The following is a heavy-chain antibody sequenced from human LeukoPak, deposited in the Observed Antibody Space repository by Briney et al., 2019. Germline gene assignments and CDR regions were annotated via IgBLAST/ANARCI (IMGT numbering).Heavy chain of an antibody. V-gene: IGHV3-23*01. D-gene: IGHD3-22*01. CDR2: ISGSGGST. CDR3: AKAPVGANYYDSSGYFDY. Sequence: GGSLRLSCAASGFTFSSYAMSWVRQAPGKGLEWVSAISGSGGSTYYADSVKGRFTISRDNSKNTLYLQMNSLRAEDTAIYYCAKAPVGANYYDSSGYFDYWGQGTLVTVSS. J-gene: IGHJ4*02. CDR1: GFTFSSYA.